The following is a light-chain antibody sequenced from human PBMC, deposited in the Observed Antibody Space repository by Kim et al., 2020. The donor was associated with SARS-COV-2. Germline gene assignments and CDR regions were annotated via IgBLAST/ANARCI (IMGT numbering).Light chain of an antibody. J-gene: IGKJ4*01. CDR3: LQHNVYPLT. Sequence: ASVGDSVTIPCRASQAFGNYLVWFQQKPGKGPKRLIYAASTLEGGVPPRCSGSGSGTEFTLTISSLQPEDSATYFCLQHNVYPLTFGGGTKVDIK. CDR2: AAS. CDR1: QAFGNY. V-gene: IGKV1-17*03.